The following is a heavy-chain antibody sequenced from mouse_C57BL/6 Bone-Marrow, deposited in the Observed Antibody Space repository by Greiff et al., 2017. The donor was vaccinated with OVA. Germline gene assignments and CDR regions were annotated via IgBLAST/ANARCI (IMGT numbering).Heavy chain of an antibody. J-gene: IGHJ4*01. CDR2: IWSGGST. CDR3: ARIPYGKDAMDY. D-gene: IGHD2-1*01. Sequence: VKLVESGPGLVQPSQSLSITCTVSGFSLTSYGVHWVRQSPGKGLEWLGVIWSGGSTDYNAAFISRLSISKDNSKSQVFFKMNSLQADDTAIYYCARIPYGKDAMDYWGQGTSVTVSS. V-gene: IGHV2-2*01. CDR1: GFSLTSYG.